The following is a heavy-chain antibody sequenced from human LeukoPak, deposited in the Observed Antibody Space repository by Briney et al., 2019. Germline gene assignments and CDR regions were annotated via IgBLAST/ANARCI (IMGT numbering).Heavy chain of an antibody. CDR3: VREVPLGDGYYYYGMDV. D-gene: IGHD3-10*01. V-gene: IGHV4-4*02. Sequence: PSETLSLTCAVSGGSISSSNWWSWVSQPPGKGLEWIGEIYHSGSTNYNPSLKSRVTISVDKSKNQFSLKLSSVTAADTAVYYCVREVPLGDGYYYYGMDVWGKGTTVTVSS. J-gene: IGHJ6*04. CDR1: GGSISSSNW. CDR2: IYHSGST.